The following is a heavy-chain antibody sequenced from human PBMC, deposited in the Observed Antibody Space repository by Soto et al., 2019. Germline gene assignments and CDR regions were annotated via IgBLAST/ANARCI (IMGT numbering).Heavy chain of an antibody. CDR2: IYWDDDK. V-gene: IGHV2-5*02. J-gene: IGHJ4*02. D-gene: IGHD6-19*01. CDR1: GFSLSASGVG. CDR3: AHSRPLYSSGWTHLDY. Sequence: SGPTLVNPTQTLTLTCTFSGFSLSASGVGVGWIRQPPGKALEWLALIYWDDDKRYSPSLKSRLTITKDTSKNQVVLTMTNMDPVDTATYYCAHSRPLYSSGWTHLDYWGQGTLVTVSS.